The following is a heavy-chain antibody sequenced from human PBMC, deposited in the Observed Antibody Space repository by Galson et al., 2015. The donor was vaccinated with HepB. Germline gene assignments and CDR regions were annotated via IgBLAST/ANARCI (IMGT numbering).Heavy chain of an antibody. J-gene: IGHJ6*02. CDR2: ISSSSSTI. D-gene: IGHD5-18*01. CDR3: AREGYSYGSYYYGMDV. V-gene: IGHV3-48*04. Sequence: SLRLSCAASGFTFSSYSMNWVRQAPGKGLEWVSYISSSSSTIYYADSVKGRFTISRDNAKNSLYLQMNSLRAEDTAVYYCAREGYSYGSYYYGMDVWGQGTTVTVSS. CDR1: GFTFSSYS.